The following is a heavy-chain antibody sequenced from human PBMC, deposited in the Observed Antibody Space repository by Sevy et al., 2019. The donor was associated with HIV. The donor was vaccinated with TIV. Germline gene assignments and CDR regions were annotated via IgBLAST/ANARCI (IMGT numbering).Heavy chain of an antibody. CDR3: ARGHYSYGYWREFDY. Sequence: SETLSLTCTVSGDSFSTYYWSWIRQPPGKGLEWIGYIYYTGLTNYSPSLKSRVIISVDTSKNQFSLRLNSVTAADTAVHYCARGHYSYGYWREFDYWGQGTLVTVSS. J-gene: IGHJ4*02. V-gene: IGHV4-59*01. CDR2: IYYTGLT. CDR1: GDSFSTYY. D-gene: IGHD5-18*01.